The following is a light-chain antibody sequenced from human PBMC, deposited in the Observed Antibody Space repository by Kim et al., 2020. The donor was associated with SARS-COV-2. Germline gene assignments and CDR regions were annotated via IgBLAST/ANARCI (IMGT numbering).Light chain of an antibody. CDR1: LGRLANNF. J-gene: IGLJ2*01. Sequence: GSLGRLANNFVEGYQQRPGNAPTTMIYDDKQRPSGVADRFSGSIDSTSNSASLSISGLKTEDEADYSCLSYDSSNLGVFGEGTQLTVL. V-gene: IGLV6-57*02. CDR3: LSYDSSNLGV. CDR2: DDK.